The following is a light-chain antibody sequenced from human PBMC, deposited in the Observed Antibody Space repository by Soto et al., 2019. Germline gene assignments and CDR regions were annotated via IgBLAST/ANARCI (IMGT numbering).Light chain of an antibody. V-gene: IGKV3-11*01. CDR1: QSVSSN. Sequence: DIVLTQSPGTLSLSPGESATLSCRGSQSVSSNLAWYQQKPGKAPRLLIYGASNRATGFPARFSGSGSGTDFTLTISRLEPEDFAVYYCQQRSNWPPKITFGQGTRLEIK. CDR3: QQRSNWPPKIT. J-gene: IGKJ5*01. CDR2: GAS.